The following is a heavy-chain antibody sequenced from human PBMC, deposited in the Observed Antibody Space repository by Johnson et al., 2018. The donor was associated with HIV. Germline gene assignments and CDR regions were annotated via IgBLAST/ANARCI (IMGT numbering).Heavy chain of an antibody. CDR3: AKGGADYSDSRGYSENDAFDI. CDR1: GFTFDDYG. Sequence: VQLVESGGGVVRPGGSLRLSCSASGFTFDDYGMSWVRHAPGKGLEWVSGINWTGDSTGYVDSVKGRFNLSRASSKNTLYLQMNSLRAEDTAVYYCAKGGADYSDSRGYSENDAFDIWGQGTMVTVSS. J-gene: IGHJ3*02. V-gene: IGHV3-20*04. D-gene: IGHD3-22*01. CDR2: INWTGDST.